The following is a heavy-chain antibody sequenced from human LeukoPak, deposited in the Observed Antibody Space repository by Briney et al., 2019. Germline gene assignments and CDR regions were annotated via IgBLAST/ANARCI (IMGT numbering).Heavy chain of an antibody. V-gene: IGHV4-4*07. J-gene: IGHJ5*02. CDR1: GGSISSYY. D-gene: IGHD1-7*01. CDR2: IYTSGRT. Sequence: SETMSLTSTVSGGSISSYYWRWIRQPAGKGIEWIGCIYTSGRTIYNPSLKSRVTMSIDTSKNQFSLKLNSVTAADTAVYYCARDLGSVTGTTNWFDPWGQGTLVTVSS. CDR3: ARDLGSVTGTTNWFDP.